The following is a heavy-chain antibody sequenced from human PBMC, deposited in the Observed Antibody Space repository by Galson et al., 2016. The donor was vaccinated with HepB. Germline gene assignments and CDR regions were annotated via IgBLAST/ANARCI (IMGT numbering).Heavy chain of an antibody. V-gene: IGHV3-23*01. CDR3: AIDPSQWHDLLFGN. CDR1: GFTFDRCG. D-gene: IGHD6-19*01. Sequence: SLRLSCAASGFTFDRCGMTWFRQAPGKGLEWVSTICGRCGDVDYADSVKGRFTISRDDSKSILYLHMNSLRVEDTAIYYCAIDPSQWHDLLFGNWAQGTLVTVSA. J-gene: IGHJ4*02. CDR2: ICGRCGDV.